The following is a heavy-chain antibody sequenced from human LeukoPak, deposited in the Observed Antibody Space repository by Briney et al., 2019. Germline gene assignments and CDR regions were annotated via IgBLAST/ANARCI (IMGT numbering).Heavy chain of an antibody. CDR1: GFTFSTYW. V-gene: IGHV3-7*01. Sequence: PGGSLRLSCEASGFTFSTYWMSWVRQAPGKGLEWVANIKQDGSEKYYVDSVKGRLTISRDNAKNSLYLQMNSLRAEDTAMYYCARDSAGNDYWGQGTLVTVSS. J-gene: IGHJ4*02. CDR3: ARDSAGNDY. CDR2: IKQDGSEK. D-gene: IGHD6-13*01.